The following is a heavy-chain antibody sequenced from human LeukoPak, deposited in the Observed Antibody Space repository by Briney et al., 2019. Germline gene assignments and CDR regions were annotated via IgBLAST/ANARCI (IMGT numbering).Heavy chain of an antibody. CDR3: ARAEKIAVAGMGYYFDY. D-gene: IGHD6-19*01. CDR1: GFTFSSNG. V-gene: IGHV3-33*01. CDR2: IWYDGSNK. J-gene: IGHJ4*02. Sequence: PGGSLRLSCVASGFTFSSNGMHWVRQAPGKGLEWVAVIWYDGSNKYYADSVKGRFTISRDNSKNTLYLQMNSLKAEDTAVYYCARAEKIAVAGMGYYFDYWGQGTLVTVSS.